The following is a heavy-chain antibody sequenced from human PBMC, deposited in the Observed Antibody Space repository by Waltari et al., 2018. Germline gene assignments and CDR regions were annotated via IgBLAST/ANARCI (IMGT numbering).Heavy chain of an antibody. Sequence: QVQLQESGPGLVKPSQTLSLTCPVSGGSISSGRYHWSWIRQPAGKGLEWIGRIYTSGSTNYNPSLKSRVTISVDTSKNQFSLKLSSVTAADTAVYYCARRYYYDSSGPTSWYFDLWGRGTLVTVSS. D-gene: IGHD3-22*01. CDR1: GGSISSGRYH. CDR3: ARRYYYDSSGPTSWYFDL. J-gene: IGHJ2*01. V-gene: IGHV4-61*02. CDR2: IYTSGST.